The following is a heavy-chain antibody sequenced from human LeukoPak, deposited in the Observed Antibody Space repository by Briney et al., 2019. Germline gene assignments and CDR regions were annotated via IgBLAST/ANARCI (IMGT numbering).Heavy chain of an antibody. J-gene: IGHJ4*02. V-gene: IGHV5-51*01. CDR2: IYPSDSDT. CDR3: VRGYFFDY. CDR1: GYSFTTHW. D-gene: IGHD3-22*01. Sequence: GESLKISCKGSGYSFTTHWIGWVRQMPGKGLEWLGIIYPSDSDTKYSPSFQGQVTISADKSTSTAYLQWSSLKASDTAMYYCVRGYFFDYWGRGTLVTVSS.